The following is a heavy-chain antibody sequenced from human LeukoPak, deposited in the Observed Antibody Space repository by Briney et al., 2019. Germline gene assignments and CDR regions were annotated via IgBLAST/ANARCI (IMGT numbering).Heavy chain of an antibody. J-gene: IGHJ4*02. Sequence: GASVKVSCKASGYTFTSYGISWVRQAPGQGLEWMGWIRAYNGNTNYAQKLQGRVTMTTDTSTSTAYMELRSLRSDDTAVYYCAYSAGGSSPGPILAWGQGTLVTVSS. CDR2: IRAYNGNT. CDR3: AYSAGGSSPGPILA. V-gene: IGHV1-18*01. CDR1: GYTFTSYG. D-gene: IGHD1-26*01.